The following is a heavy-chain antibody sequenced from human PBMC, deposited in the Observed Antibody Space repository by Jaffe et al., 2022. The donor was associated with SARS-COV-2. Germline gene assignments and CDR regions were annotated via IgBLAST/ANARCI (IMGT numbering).Heavy chain of an antibody. V-gene: IGHV3-7*01. CDR2: IKQDGSEK. CDR3: ASVVAPSPSDY. Sequence: EVQLVESGGGLVQPGGSLRLSCAASGFTFSSYWMSWVRQAPGKGLEWVANIKQDGSEKYYVDSVKGRFTISRDNAKNSLYLQMNSLRAEDTAVYYCASVVAPSPSDYWGQGTLVTVSS. D-gene: IGHD2-15*01. CDR1: GFTFSSYW. J-gene: IGHJ4*02.